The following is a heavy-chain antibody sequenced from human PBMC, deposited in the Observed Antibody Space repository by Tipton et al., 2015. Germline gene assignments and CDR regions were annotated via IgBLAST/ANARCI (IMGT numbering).Heavy chain of an antibody. CDR3: ARDGYNSNYFDY. Sequence: TLSLTCTVSGGAITSDGFYWSWIRQHPGKGLEWIRYIFYTESTYYNPSLKSRATLSVDTSKNQFSLKLSSVTAADTAVYYCARDGYNSNYFDYWGQGTLVTVSS. CDR2: IFYTEST. J-gene: IGHJ4*02. V-gene: IGHV4-31*03. CDR1: GGAITSDGFY. D-gene: IGHD5-24*01.